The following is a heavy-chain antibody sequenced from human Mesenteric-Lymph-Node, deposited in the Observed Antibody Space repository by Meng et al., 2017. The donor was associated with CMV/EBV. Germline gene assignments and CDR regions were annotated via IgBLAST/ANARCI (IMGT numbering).Heavy chain of an antibody. CDR1: GGSVSGGSYY. V-gene: IGHV4-61*03. D-gene: IGHD5-12*01. CDR3: ARSGGLRPDY. Sequence: GSLRLSCSVSGGSVSGGSYYWSWIRQAPGKELEWIGYIYYTGSTNYNPSLKSRVTISVDMSKNVFSLKLSSVTAADTAVYYCARSGGLRPDYWGQGTLVTVSS. CDR2: IYYTGST. J-gene: IGHJ4*02.